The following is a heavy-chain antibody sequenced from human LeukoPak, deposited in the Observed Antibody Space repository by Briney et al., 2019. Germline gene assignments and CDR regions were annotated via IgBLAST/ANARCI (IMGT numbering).Heavy chain of an antibody. J-gene: IGHJ4*02. CDR3: AREGIAVAGTVDY. Sequence: ASVKVSCKASGYTFTGYYMHWVRQAPGQGLEWMGWINPNSGGTNYAQKFQGRVTMSRDTSISTAYMELSRLRSDDTAVYYCAREGIAVAGTVDYWGQGTLVTVSS. CDR1: GYTFTGYY. V-gene: IGHV1-2*02. D-gene: IGHD6-19*01. CDR2: INPNSGGT.